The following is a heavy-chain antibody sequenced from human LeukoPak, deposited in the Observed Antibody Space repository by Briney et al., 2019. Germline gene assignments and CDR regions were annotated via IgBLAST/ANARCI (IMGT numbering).Heavy chain of an antibody. V-gene: IGHV4-4*02. CDR3: AREKVTGDLYYFDS. D-gene: IGHD7-27*01. CDR2: ISLTGRT. J-gene: IGHJ4*02. Sequence: SSETLSLTCGVSGGSISSTNWWSWVRQPPGQGLEWIGEISLTGRTNYNPSLKSRVTISEDASKNQLSLRLTSVTAADTAVYYCAREKVTGDLYYFDSWGQGTLVTVSS. CDR1: GGSISSTNW.